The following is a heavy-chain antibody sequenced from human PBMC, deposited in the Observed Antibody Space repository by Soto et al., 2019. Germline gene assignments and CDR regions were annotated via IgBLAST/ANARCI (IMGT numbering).Heavy chain of an antibody. CDR2: ISSSSSYI. D-gene: IGHD3-10*01. V-gene: IGHV3-21*01. Sequence: EVQLVESGGGLVKPGXXLRLSCAASXXXXSSYSXNXVRQAPGKGLEWVSSISSSSSYIYYADSVKGRFTISRDNAKNSLYLQMNSLRAEDTAVYYCARSPLDYYGSVYYFDYWGQGTLVTVSS. CDR1: XXXXSSYS. CDR3: ARSPLDYYGSVYYFDY. J-gene: IGHJ4*02.